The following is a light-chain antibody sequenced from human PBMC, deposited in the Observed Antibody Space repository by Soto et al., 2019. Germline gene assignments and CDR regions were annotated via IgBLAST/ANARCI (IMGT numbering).Light chain of an antibody. J-gene: IGKJ1*01. CDR2: TAS. CDR3: HQTYGKHRT. V-gene: IGKV1-12*01. Sequence: DIQMTHSPPSGSASVGDRVTITCRSWQDVGKWLAWYQQKPGTAPHLLIFTASYLQSGVPSRFSGSGSGTDFTLSISSLQPEDFATYYCHQTYGKHRTFGQGTKVDNK. CDR1: QDVGKW.